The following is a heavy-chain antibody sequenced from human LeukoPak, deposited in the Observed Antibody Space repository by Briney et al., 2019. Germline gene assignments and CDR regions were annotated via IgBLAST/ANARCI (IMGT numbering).Heavy chain of an antibody. Sequence: KPGGSLRLSCAASGFTFSSYWMSWVRQAPGKGLEWVSSISSSSSYIYYADSVKGRFTISRDNAKNSLNLQMNNLRAEDTAVYYCASLFPCFDPWGQGTLVTVSS. CDR3: ASLFPCFDP. CDR2: ISSSSSYI. V-gene: IGHV3-21*01. J-gene: IGHJ5*02. CDR1: GFTFSSYW.